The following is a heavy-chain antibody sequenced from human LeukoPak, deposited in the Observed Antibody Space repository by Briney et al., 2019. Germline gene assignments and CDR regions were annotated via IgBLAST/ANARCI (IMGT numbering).Heavy chain of an antibody. V-gene: IGHV3-23*01. CDR1: GFTFSSYA. J-gene: IGHJ4*02. D-gene: IGHD4-17*01. CDR2: ISGSGGST. Sequence: GGSLRLSCAASGFTFSSYAMSWVRQAPGKGLEWVSAISGSGGSTYYADSVKGRFTISGDNSKNTLYLQMNSLRAEDTAVYYCAKGYGDYEVFDYWGQGTLVTVSS. CDR3: AKGYGDYEVFDY.